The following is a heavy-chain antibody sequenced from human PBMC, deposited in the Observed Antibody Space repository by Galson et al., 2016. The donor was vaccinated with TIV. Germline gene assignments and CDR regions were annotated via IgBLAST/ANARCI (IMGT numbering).Heavy chain of an antibody. D-gene: IGHD3-10*01. V-gene: IGHV3-15*01. J-gene: IGHJ6*02. CDR2: SRSDTDGGTT. Sequence: SLRLSCPASGFTFSNARMNWVRQAPGKGLEWVGRSRSDTDGGTTEYAAPVKGRFIVSRDDSRNTLFLDMNSLKTDDTALYFCATEYYLASGTDPLVGYKGMDVWGQGTTVTVSS. CDR3: ATEYYLASGTDPLVGYKGMDV. CDR1: GFTFSNAR.